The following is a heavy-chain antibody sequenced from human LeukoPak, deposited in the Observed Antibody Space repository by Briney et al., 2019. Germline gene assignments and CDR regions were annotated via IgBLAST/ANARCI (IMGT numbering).Heavy chain of an antibody. Sequence: ASVKVSCKASGYTFTSYYMHWVRQAPGQGLEWMGIINPSGGGTSYAQKFQGRVTMTRDTSISTAYMELSRLRSDDTAVYYCARGDDIVVVVAATRGAFDIWGQGTMVTVSS. V-gene: IGHV1-46*01. CDR1: GYTFTSYY. J-gene: IGHJ3*02. D-gene: IGHD2-15*01. CDR3: ARGDDIVVVVAATRGAFDI. CDR2: INPSGGGT.